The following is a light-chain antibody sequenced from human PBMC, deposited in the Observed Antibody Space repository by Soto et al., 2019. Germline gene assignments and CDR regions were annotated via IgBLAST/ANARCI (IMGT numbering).Light chain of an antibody. J-gene: IGKJ2*01. Sequence: DIQMTQSPSTLSASVGDRVTITCRASQRIGRSLAWYQQKPGKAPKLLIFKASTLDSGVPSSFSGSVSGTEFTLTINSLLPDDFATYYCQRCDSSSYTFGEGTKLDIK. CDR3: QRCDSSSYT. V-gene: IGKV1-5*03. CDR2: KAS. CDR1: QRIGRS.